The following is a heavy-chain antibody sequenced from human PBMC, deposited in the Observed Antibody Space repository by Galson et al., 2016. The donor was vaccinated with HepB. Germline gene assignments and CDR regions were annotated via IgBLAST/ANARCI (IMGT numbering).Heavy chain of an antibody. Sequence: SPRLSCAASGFTFNAHWMNWVRQAPGKGLEWVANIRGDGIVSYYAESVRGRFTISRDNAKNSLYLQMNGLRVDETAVYYCSREMTGSYFDWGQGTLVTVSS. J-gene: IGHJ4*02. V-gene: IGHV3-7*01. CDR3: SREMTGSYFD. CDR1: GFTFNAHW. D-gene: IGHD3-10*01. CDR2: IRGDGIVS.